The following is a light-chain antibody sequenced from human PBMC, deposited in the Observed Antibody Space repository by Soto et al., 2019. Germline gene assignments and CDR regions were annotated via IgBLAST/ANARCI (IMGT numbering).Light chain of an antibody. V-gene: IGLV1-51*01. J-gene: IGLJ2*01. CDR3: SSYSYLDIPVL. CDR1: SSNIGNCY. CDR2: EVV. Sequence: QSVLTQPPSVSAAPGQKVTISCSGSSSNIGNCYVSWYQQLPGTAPKLLIYEVVRRPSGISTRFSGSKSGTTASLTISGLQPEDEAHYYCSSYSYLDIPVLLGGGTKLTVL.